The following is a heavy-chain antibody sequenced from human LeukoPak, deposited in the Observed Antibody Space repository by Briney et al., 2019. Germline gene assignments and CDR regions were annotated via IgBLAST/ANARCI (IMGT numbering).Heavy chain of an antibody. V-gene: IGHV3-30*01. J-gene: IGHJ4*02. Sequence: GGSLRLSCAASGFTFSDYTMHWVRLSPGKGLEWVTVTSYDESTKYCADSVRGRFTISRDNSKNTLFLQLNSLRAEDTAVYFWPREKCSVSASSLGFRRLDSWGQGPLFPVSS. CDR1: GFTFSDYT. D-gene: IGHD2-15*01. CDR3: PREKCSVSASSLGFRRLDS. CDR2: TSYDESTK.